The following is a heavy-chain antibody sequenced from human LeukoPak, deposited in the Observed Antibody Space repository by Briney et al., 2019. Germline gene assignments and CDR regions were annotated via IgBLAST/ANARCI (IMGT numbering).Heavy chain of an antibody. V-gene: IGHV3-74*01. D-gene: IGHD2-2*01. J-gene: IGHJ4*02. CDR3: ARDFEYCSSTSCELDY. Sequence: GGSLRLSCAAPGFTFSSYWMHWVRQAPGKGLVWVSRINSDGSSTSYADSVKGRFTISRDNAKNTLYLQMNSLRAEDTAVYYCARDFEYCSSTSCELDYWGQGTLVTVSS. CDR1: GFTFSSYW. CDR2: INSDGSST.